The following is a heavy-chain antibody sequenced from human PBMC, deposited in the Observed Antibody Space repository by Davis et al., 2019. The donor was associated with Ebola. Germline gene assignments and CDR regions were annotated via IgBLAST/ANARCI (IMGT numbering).Heavy chain of an antibody. J-gene: IGHJ6*02. CDR1: GFSLSNARMG. D-gene: IGHD4-23*01. CDR3: ARDYRGGDYVGLPNHYYYYGMDV. V-gene: IGHV4-61*01. CDR2: IYYSGST. Sequence: SGPTLVKPTETLTLTCTVSGFSLSNARMGVSWIRQPPGKGLEWIGYIYYSGSTNYNPSLKSRVTISVDTSKNQFSLKLNSVTAADTAVYYCARDYRGGDYVGLPNHYYYYGMDVWGQGTTVTVSS.